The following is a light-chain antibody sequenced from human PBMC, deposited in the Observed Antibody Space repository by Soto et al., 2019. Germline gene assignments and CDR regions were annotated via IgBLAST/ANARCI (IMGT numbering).Light chain of an antibody. CDR3: LHLNSYSPDT. V-gene: IGKV1-9*01. CDR2: AAS. J-gene: IGKJ3*01. Sequence: DIQLTQSPSFLSASVGDRVTITCRASQGISSFLAWYQQKPGKAPELLIFAASTLQNGAPSRFSGSGSGTEFTLTISSLQPEDFATYYCLHLNSYSPDTFGPGTKVDVK. CDR1: QGISSF.